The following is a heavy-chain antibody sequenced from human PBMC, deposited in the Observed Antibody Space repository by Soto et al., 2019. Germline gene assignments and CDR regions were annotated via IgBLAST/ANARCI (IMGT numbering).Heavy chain of an antibody. D-gene: IGHD3-22*01. CDR1: GYTLPELS. J-gene: IGHJ4*02. CDR2: FDPEDGET. V-gene: IGHV1-24*01. CDR3: ATDSSGYYYDSSYGY. Sequence: SVKVSFKVSGYTLPELSMHWVRQAPVKGLEWMGGFDPEDGETIYAQKFQGRVTMTEDTSTDTAYMELSSLRSEDTAVYYCATDSSGYYYDSSYGYWGQGTLVTVSS.